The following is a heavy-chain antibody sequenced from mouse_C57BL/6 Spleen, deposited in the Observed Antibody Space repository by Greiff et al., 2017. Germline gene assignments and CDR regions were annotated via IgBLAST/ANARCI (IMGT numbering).Heavy chain of an antibody. CDR1: GYTFTSYW. Sequence: VQLQQPGAELVKPGASVKMSCKASGYTFTSYWITWVKQRPGQGLEWIGDIYPGSGSTNYNEKFKSKATLTVDTSSSTAYMQLSSLTSEDSAVYYCARGGVYYDYDGVDYWGQGTSVTVSS. D-gene: IGHD2-4*01. J-gene: IGHJ4*01. V-gene: IGHV1-55*01. CDR3: ARGGVYYDYDGVDY. CDR2: IYPGSGST.